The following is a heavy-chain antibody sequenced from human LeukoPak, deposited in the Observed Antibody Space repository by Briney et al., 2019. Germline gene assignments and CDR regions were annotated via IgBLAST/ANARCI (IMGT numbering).Heavy chain of an antibody. Sequence: GASVKVSCKASGYTFTSYDINWVRQATGQGLEWMGWMNPNSGNTGYAQKFQGRVTMTRNTSISTAYMELSSLRSEDTAVYYCASGFIAVAGSVDYWGQGTLVTVSS. V-gene: IGHV1-8*01. CDR3: ASGFIAVAGSVDY. CDR2: MNPNSGNT. D-gene: IGHD6-19*01. J-gene: IGHJ4*02. CDR1: GYTFTSYD.